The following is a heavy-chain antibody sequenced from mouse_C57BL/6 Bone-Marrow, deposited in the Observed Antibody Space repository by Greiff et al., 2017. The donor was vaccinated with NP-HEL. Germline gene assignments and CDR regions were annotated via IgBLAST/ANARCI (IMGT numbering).Heavy chain of an antibody. J-gene: IGHJ3*01. Sequence: VKLVESGPGLVQPSQSLSITCTVSGFSLTSYGVHWVRQSPGKGLEWLGVIWRGGSTDYNAAFMSRLSITKDNSKSQVFFKMNSLQADDTAIYYCAKGGLLLSDFAYWGQGTLVTVSA. CDR2: IWRGGST. CDR1: GFSLTSYG. V-gene: IGHV2-5*01. D-gene: IGHD2-1*01. CDR3: AKGGLLLSDFAY.